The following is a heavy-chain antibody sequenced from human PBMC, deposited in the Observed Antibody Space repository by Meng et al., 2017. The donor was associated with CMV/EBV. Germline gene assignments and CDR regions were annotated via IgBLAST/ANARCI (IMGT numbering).Heavy chain of an antibody. Sequence: SLKISCAASGFTFDDYAMHWVRQAPGKGLEWVSGISWNSGSIGYADSVKGRFTISRDNAKNSLYLQMNSLRAEDTAVYYCANSDRSSHNPDFDYWGQGTLVTVSS. V-gene: IGHV3-9*01. J-gene: IGHJ4*02. CDR1: GFTFDDYA. D-gene: IGHD3-22*01. CDR3: ANSDRSSHNPDFDY. CDR2: ISWNSGSI.